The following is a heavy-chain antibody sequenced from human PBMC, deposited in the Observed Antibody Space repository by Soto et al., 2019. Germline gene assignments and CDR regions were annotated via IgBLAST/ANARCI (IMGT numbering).Heavy chain of an antibody. Sequence: PSETLSLTCTVSGGSVSSSSYYWGWVRQPPGKGLEWIGSVYYSGSTYYNPSLESRVTISVDKSKNQFSLKLMSLSAADTAVYYCGRREGRATISYYFAYWGQGALVPVSS. CDR2: VYYSGST. D-gene: IGHD1-26*01. J-gene: IGHJ4*02. V-gene: IGHV4-39*01. CDR1: GGSVSSSSYY. CDR3: GRREGRATISYYFAY.